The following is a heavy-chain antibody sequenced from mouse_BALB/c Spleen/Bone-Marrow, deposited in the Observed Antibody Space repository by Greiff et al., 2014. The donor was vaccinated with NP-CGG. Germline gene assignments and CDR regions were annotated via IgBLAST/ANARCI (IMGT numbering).Heavy chain of an antibody. CDR3: ARYWDTY. V-gene: IGHV1-7*01. Sequence: VQVVESGAELAKPGASVKMSCKASDHTFTTYWMHWVKQRPGQGLEWIGYIDPRTGYTEYNQKFKDKATLTADKSSNIAYMQLTSLTSEDSAVYYCARYWDTYWGQGTLVTVSA. J-gene: IGHJ3*01. CDR2: IDPRTGYT. D-gene: IGHD3-3*01. CDR1: DHTFTTYW.